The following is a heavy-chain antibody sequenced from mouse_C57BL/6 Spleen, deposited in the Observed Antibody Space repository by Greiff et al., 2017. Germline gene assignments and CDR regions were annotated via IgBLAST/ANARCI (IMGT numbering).Heavy chain of an antibody. CDR2: IDPSDSYT. D-gene: IGHD3-3*01. Sequence: QVQLQQPGAELVLPGPSVKLSFKASGYTFTSYWMYWVKQRPGQCLEWIGEIDPSDSYTNYYQKFKDNSSLTVDKSYSTAYVQLSRLTSVDSAVYYCARADEYSEGAAYWGQGTLVTVSA. CDR3: ARADEYSEGAAY. J-gene: IGHJ3*01. V-gene: IGHV1-69*01. CDR1: GYTFTSYW.